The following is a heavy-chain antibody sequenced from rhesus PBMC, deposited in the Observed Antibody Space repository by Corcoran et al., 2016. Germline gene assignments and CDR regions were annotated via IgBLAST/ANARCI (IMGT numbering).Heavy chain of an antibody. CDR2: FEPSDSDT. J-gene: IGHJ3*01. Sequence: EVQLVQSGAEVKRPGESLKISCKTSGYSFTNYWISWVRQMPGKGLEWLGTFEPSDSDTPYTPSFQGQVTISADNSISTAYLQWSSLKASDTATYYCARGLGTVTVFDFWGQGLRVTVSS. CDR1: GYSFTNYW. CDR3: ARGLGTVTVFDF. V-gene: IGHV5-2*01. D-gene: IGHD4-23*01.